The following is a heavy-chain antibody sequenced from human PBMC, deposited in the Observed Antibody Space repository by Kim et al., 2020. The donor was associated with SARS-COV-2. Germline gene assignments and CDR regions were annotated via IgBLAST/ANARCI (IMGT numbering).Heavy chain of an antibody. Sequence: GGSLRLSCAVSGFTFSNSWMNWVRQAPGKGLEWVANMNEHGLVKSYVDSVKGRFTISRDNAKNSLYLQMNTLGAEDTAIYYCTTGANYWGPGTPVSVSS. CDR1: GFTFSNSW. CDR3: TTGANY. V-gene: IGHV3-7*05. CDR2: MNEHGLVK. J-gene: IGHJ4*01.